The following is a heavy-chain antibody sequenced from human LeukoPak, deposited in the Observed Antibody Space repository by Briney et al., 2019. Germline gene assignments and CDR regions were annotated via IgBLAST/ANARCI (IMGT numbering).Heavy chain of an antibody. D-gene: IGHD3-22*01. Sequence: GGSLRLSCAVSGFIFNNYIMNWVRQAPGKGLEWVSSITGSGSFVYYADSVKGRFTISRDNAKNSLFLQMNSLRAEDTAVYYCARGVLTYYYDSSGYYDYWGQGTLVTVSS. CDR2: ITGSGSFV. V-gene: IGHV3-21*01. CDR1: GFIFNNYI. J-gene: IGHJ4*02. CDR3: ARGVLTYYYDSSGYYDY.